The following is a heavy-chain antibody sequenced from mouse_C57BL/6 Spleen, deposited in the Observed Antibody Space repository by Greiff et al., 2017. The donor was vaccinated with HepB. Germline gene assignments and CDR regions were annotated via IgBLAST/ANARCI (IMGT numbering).Heavy chain of an antibody. J-gene: IGHJ1*03. Sequence: QVQLQQSGAELVKPGASVKLSCKASGYTFTSYWMQWVKQRPGQGLEWIGEIDPSDSYTNYNQKFKGKATLTVDTSSSTAYMQLSSLTSEDSAVYYCARGIYYGTWYFDVWGTGTTVTVSS. CDR3: ARGIYYGTWYFDV. CDR1: GYTFTSYW. D-gene: IGHD2-1*01. CDR2: IDPSDSYT. V-gene: IGHV1-50*01.